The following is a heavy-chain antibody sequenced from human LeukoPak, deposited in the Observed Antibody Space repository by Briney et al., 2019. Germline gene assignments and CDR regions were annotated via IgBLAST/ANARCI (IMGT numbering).Heavy chain of an antibody. Sequence: ASVKVSCKASGYTFTGYYMHWVRQAPGQGLEWMGWINPNSGGTNYAQKFQGRVTMTRDTSISTAYMELSRLRSDDTAVYYCAKADRGWGVITKDWGQGTLVTVSS. J-gene: IGHJ4*02. CDR3: AKADRGWGVITKD. V-gene: IGHV1-2*02. D-gene: IGHD3-10*01. CDR2: INPNSGGT. CDR1: GYTFTGYY.